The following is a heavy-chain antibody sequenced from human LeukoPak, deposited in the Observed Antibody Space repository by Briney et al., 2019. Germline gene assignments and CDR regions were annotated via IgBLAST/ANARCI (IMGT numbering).Heavy chain of an antibody. CDR2: IYYSGST. J-gene: IGHJ5*02. CDR1: GGSISRYY. Sequence: PSETLSLTCTVSGGSISRYYWSWIRQPPGKGLEGIGYIYYSGSTNYNPSLKSRVTISVDTSKNQFSLELSSVTAADTAVYYCARLARTPYNWFDPWGQGTLVTVSS. V-gene: IGHV4-59*08. CDR3: ARLARTPYNWFDP. D-gene: IGHD1-1*01.